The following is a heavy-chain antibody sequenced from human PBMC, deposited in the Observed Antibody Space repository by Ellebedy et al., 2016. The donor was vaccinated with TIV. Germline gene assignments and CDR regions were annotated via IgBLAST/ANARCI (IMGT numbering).Heavy chain of an antibody. D-gene: IGHD7-27*01. Sequence: GGSLRLSXAASGFNFDDYAMHWVRQSPGRGLEWASGIIWNSALIAYADSVKGRFTISRDNTKKSLFLEMNSLRVEDTALYYCASGEDWGDAFDIWGRGTMVTVSS. J-gene: IGHJ3*02. CDR2: IIWNSALI. CDR1: GFNFDDYA. CDR3: ASGEDWGDAFDI. V-gene: IGHV3-9*01.